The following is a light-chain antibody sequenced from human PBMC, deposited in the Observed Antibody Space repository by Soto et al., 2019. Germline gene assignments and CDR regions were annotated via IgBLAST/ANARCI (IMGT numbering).Light chain of an antibody. CDR1: SSDVGGYNY. CDR3: SSYTSSSTYV. V-gene: IGLV2-14*01. Sequence: QLDLTHPASVSRSPVHAITISCTGTSSDVGGYNYVSWYQQHPGKAPKLMIYDVSNRPSGVSNRSSGSKSGNTASLTISGLQAEDEADYYCSSYTSSSTYVFGTGTKVTVL. J-gene: IGLJ1*01. CDR2: DVS.